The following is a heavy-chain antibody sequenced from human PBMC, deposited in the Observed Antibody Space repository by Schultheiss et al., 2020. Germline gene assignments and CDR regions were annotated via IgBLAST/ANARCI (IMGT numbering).Heavy chain of an antibody. CDR3: ARGRPYYTVTKSRHFDY. CDR2: IYYSGST. V-gene: IGHV4-39*07. Sequence: SETLSLTCTVSGGSISSSSYYWGWIRQPPGKGLEWIGSIYYSGSTYYNPSLKSRVTISVDTSKNQFSLKLSSVTAADTAVYYCARGRPYYTVTKSRHFDYWGQGTLVAVAS. J-gene: IGHJ4*02. CDR1: GGSISSSSYY. D-gene: IGHD4-17*01.